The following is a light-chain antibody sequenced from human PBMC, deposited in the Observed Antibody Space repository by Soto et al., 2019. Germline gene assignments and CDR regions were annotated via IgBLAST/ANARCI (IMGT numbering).Light chain of an antibody. Sequence: AIRMTQSPSSFSASTGDRVTITCRASQGIISYLSWYQQKPVKAPKLLIYAASTFQSGVPSRFSGSGSVTDFALTISCLQSEDFATYYCQQYYSYPQVTFGGGTKVDIK. CDR2: AAS. J-gene: IGKJ4*01. CDR1: QGIISY. V-gene: IGKV1-8*01. CDR3: QQYYSYPQVT.